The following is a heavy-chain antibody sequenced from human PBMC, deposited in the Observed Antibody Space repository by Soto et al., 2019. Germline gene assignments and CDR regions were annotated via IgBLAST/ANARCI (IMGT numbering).Heavy chain of an antibody. V-gene: IGHV3-7*01. Sequence: GGSLRLSCAASGFSFSNYGMSWVRQAPGKGLEWVANIKQDGSENYYVDSVKGRLTISRDNAKRSMYLQMNSLRAEDTAVHYCARDVHIGVDGIGREVRALYYFDYWGQGTLVTVYS. CDR3: ARDVHIGVDGIGREVRALYYFDY. CDR1: GFSFSNYG. J-gene: IGHJ4*02. D-gene: IGHD6-19*01. CDR2: IKQDGSEN.